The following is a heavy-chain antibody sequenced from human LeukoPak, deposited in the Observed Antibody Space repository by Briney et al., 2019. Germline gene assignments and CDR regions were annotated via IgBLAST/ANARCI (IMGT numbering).Heavy chain of an antibody. CDR1: GGSVSGNY. V-gene: IGHV4-59*02. CDR3: ARGWSGVPYRFDP. CDR2: IYYGGST. D-gene: IGHD3-3*01. J-gene: IGHJ5*02. Sequence: SETLSLTCSVSGGSVSGNYWSWIRQTPGKGLEWIGFIYYGGSTNYNPSLKSRVTISADMSKNQFSLRLTSVTAADTAVYYCARGWSGVPYRFDPWGQGILVTVSS.